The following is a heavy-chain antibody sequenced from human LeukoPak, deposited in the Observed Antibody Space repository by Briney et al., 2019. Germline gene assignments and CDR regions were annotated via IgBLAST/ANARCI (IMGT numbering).Heavy chain of an antibody. D-gene: IGHD6-19*01. Sequence: SETLSLTCTVSGGSISSGSYYWSWIRQPAGKGLEWIGRIYTSGSTNYNPSLKSRVTISLDTSKNQFSLKLSSVTAADTAVYYCARGYSSGWYYFDYWGQGTLVTVSS. CDR1: GGSISSGSYY. CDR3: ARGYSSGWYYFDY. CDR2: IYTSGST. V-gene: IGHV4-61*02. J-gene: IGHJ4*02.